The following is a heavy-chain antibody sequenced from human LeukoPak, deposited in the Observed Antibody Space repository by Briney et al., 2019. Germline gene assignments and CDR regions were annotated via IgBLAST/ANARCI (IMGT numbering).Heavy chain of an antibody. CDR3: TRDRSRAEDD. CDR2: INQGGSDK. Sequence: GGSLRLSCVGFGFTYTNYWMSWVRQAPGKGLEWVANINQGGSDKYYVDSVKGRFTISGDNANNLLYLQMNSLRGEDTAVYYCTRDRSRAEDDWGQGTLVTVSS. J-gene: IGHJ4*02. CDR1: GFTYTNYW. D-gene: IGHD1-14*01. V-gene: IGHV3-7*01.